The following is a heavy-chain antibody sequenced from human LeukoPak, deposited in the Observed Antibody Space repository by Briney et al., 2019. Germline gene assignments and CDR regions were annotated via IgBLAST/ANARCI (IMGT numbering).Heavy chain of an antibody. D-gene: IGHD5-24*01. CDR1: GFIFSSYG. J-gene: IGHJ1*01. CDR2: IWYDGSKT. Sequence: PGRSLRLSCAASGFIFSSYGMHWLRQAPGRGLEWVAVIWYDGSKTYYVDSVKGRFTISRDNSKNTLYLQMNGLRAEDTAVFYCASYVEVATKRHFQHWGQGALVTVSS. V-gene: IGHV3-33*03. CDR3: ASYVEVATKRHFQH.